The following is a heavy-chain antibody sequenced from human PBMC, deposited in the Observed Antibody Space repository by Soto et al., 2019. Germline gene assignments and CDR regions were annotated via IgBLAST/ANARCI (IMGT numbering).Heavy chain of an antibody. V-gene: IGHV4-38-2*01. D-gene: IGHD1-20*01. J-gene: IGHJ2*01. CDR1: VYAISSGYY. CDR2: IHHSGST. Sequence: WETLSLTCAVSVYAISSGYYWGWIRQPPGKGLEWIGSIHHSGSTYYNPSLKSRVTISVDKSKNQFSLRLSSVTAADTAVYYCARALVMTGIKGWYFDLWGRGTLVTVSS. CDR3: ARALVMTGIKGWYFDL.